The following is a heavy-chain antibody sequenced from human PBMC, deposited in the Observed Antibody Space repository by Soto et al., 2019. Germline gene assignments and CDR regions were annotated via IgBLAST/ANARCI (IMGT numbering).Heavy chain of an antibody. CDR2: ISSSGSTI. D-gene: IGHD4-17*01. CDR1: GFTFSSYE. J-gene: IGHJ4*02. Sequence: EVQLVESGGGLVQPGGSLRLSWAASGFTFSSYEMNWVRQAPGKGREGVSYISSSGSTIYYADSVKGRFTISRDNAKNSLYLQMNSRRAGDTAFYYCARGGTVTRGGVVFDYWGQGTLVTVSS. CDR3: ARGGTVTRGGVVFDY. V-gene: IGHV3-48*03.